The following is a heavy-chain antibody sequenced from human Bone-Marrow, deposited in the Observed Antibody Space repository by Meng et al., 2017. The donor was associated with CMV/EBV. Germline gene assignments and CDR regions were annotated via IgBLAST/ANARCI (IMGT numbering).Heavy chain of an antibody. CDR1: GYTFTGYY. CDR3: ARGPSGSYFRPFDY. J-gene: IGHJ4*02. CDR2: INPNTGVT. V-gene: IGHV1-2*02. Sequence: QVQLVQSGAEVKKPGASVKVSCKASGYTFTGYYIHWVRQAPGQGLEWMGWINPNTGVTSYAQKFQDRVTMTGDTSISTAYMELSRLRSDDTAMYYCARGPSGSYFRPFDYWGQGTLVTVSS. D-gene: IGHD1-26*01.